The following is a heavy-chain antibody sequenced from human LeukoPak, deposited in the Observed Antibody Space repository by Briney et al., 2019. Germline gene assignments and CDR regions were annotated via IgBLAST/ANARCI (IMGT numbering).Heavy chain of an antibody. CDR3: AKARIAVAGPDY. Sequence: GGSLRLSCAASGFTFSSYGMHWVRQAPGKGLEWVAVISYDGSNKYYADSVKGRFTISRDNSKNTLYLQMNSLRAEDTAVYYCAKARIAVAGPDYSGQGTLVTVSS. D-gene: IGHD6-19*01. CDR2: ISYDGSNK. CDR1: GFTFSSYG. V-gene: IGHV3-30*18. J-gene: IGHJ4*02.